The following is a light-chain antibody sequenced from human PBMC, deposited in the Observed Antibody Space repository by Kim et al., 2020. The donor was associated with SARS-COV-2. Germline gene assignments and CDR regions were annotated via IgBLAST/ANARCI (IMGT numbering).Light chain of an antibody. CDR1: TGAVTSNHY. CDR2: DTG. J-gene: IGLJ2*01. Sequence: PGGTVNLTCGSSTGAVTSNHYPYWFQQRPGQAPRTLIYDTGNKHSWTPARFSGSLLGGKAALTLSGAQPEDEADYYCLLSWPGARVFGGGTQLTVL. CDR3: LLSWPGARV. V-gene: IGLV7-46*01.